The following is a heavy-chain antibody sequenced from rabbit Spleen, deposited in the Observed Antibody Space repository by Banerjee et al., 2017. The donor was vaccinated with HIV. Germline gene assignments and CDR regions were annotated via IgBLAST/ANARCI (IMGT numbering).Heavy chain of an antibody. CDR3: ARDISSRWYYVNL. CDR1: GIDLNTYYY. V-gene: IGHV1S40*01. J-gene: IGHJ4*01. CDR2: IYISGGGST. Sequence: QSLEESGGDLVKPGASLTLTCTASGIDLNTYYYMCWVRQAPGKGLEWIACIYISGGGSTYYASWAKGRFTISKTSSTTVTLQMTSLTAADTATYFCARDISSRWYYVNLWGQGTLVTVS. D-gene: IGHD1-1*01.